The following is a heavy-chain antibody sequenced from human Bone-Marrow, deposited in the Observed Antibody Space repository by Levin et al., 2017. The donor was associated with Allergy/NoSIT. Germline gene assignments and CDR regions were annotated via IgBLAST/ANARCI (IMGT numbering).Heavy chain of an antibody. V-gene: IGHV3-9*01. CDR1: GFTFDDYA. CDR2: ISWNSGSI. CDR3: AKGGLPHYYGSGSYYDPLDY. Sequence: PGGSLRLSCAASGFTFDDYAMHWVRQAPGKGLEWVSGISWNSGSIGYADSVKGRFTISRDNAKNSLYLQMNSLRAEDTALYYCAKGGLPHYYGSGSYYDPLDYWGQGTLVTVSS. J-gene: IGHJ4*02. D-gene: IGHD3-10*01.